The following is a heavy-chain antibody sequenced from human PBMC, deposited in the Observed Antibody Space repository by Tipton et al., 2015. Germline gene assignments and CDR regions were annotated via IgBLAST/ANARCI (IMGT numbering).Heavy chain of an antibody. V-gene: IGHV4-4*02. CDR1: GGSLSSVNW. CDR2: IYHSADA. CDR3: ARDIVPNWFEP. J-gene: IGHJ5*02. Sequence: TLSLTCAVSGGSLSSVNWWTWVRQTPGEGLEWIGQIYHSADATYNPSLQSRVSMSVDTSKDQFSLSLTSVTAADTAVYYCARDIVPNWFEPWGQGILVTVSS. D-gene: IGHD2-15*01.